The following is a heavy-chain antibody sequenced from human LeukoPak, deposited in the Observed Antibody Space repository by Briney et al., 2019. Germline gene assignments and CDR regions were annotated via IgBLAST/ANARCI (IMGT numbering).Heavy chain of an antibody. CDR2: ISAYNGNT. J-gene: IGHJ4*02. CDR1: GYTFTSYG. Sequence: ASVKVSCTASGYTFTSYGISWVRQAPGQGLEWMGWISAYNGNTNYAQKLQGRVTMTTDTSTSTAYMELRSLRSDDTAVYYCARTPYYYDSSGWYYFDYWGQGTLVTVSS. V-gene: IGHV1-18*01. CDR3: ARTPYYYDSSGWYYFDY. D-gene: IGHD3-22*01.